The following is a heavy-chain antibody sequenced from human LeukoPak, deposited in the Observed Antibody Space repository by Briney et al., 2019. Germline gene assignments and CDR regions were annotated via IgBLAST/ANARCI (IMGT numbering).Heavy chain of an antibody. V-gene: IGHV3-74*01. J-gene: IGHJ4*02. D-gene: IGHD3-3*01. Sequence: GGSLRLSCAASGFTLSTYWMHWVRQGPGKGLVWVSRINIDGSITTYADSVKGRFTISRDNAKNTLYLQMNSLRAEDTAVYYCAKGGFFEANFDYWGQGTLVTVSS. CDR2: INIDGSIT. CDR3: AKGGFFEANFDY. CDR1: GFTLSTYW.